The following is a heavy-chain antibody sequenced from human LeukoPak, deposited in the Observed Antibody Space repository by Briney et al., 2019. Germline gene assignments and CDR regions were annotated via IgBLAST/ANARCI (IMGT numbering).Heavy chain of an antibody. J-gene: IGHJ4*02. D-gene: IGHD1-7*01. CDR3: ARGQLRRRVTGTSKGLDY. CDR2: IYYSGST. CDR1: GGSFSSGSYY. Sequence: PSENLSLTRTVSGGSFSSGSYYWSWIRQPPGKGLEWIGYIYYSGSTNYNPSLKSRVTISVDTSKNHFSLKLSSVTAADTAVYYCARGQLRRRVTGTSKGLDYWGQGTLVTVSS. V-gene: IGHV4-61*03.